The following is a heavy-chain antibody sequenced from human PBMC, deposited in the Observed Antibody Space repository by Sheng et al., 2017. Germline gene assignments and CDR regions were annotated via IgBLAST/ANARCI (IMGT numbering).Heavy chain of an antibody. Sequence: QVQLVESGGGVVQPGRSLRLSCAASGFTFSSYGMHWVRQAPGKGLEWVAVISYDGSNKYYADSVKGRFTISRDNSKNTLYLQMNSLRAEDTAVYYCAKGPTRVYYFDYWGQGTLVTVSS. CDR2: ISYDGSNK. J-gene: IGHJ4*02. CDR1: GFTFSSYG. D-gene: IGHD2-8*01. CDR3: AKGPTRVYYFDY. V-gene: IGHV3-30*18.